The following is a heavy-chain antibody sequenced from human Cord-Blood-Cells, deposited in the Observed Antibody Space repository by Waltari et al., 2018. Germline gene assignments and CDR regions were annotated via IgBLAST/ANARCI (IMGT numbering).Heavy chain of an antibody. Sequence: HLQLQYSGPGLVMPLETLSLTCTVSGVPISSSSYSWGWIRHPPEKGLEWIGSIDYSGSTYYNPSLTSRVTISVDTSKNQFSLRLSSVTATDTAVYYCASYGSELRYFDWGQGTLVTVSS. CDR3: ASYGSELRYFD. J-gene: IGHJ4*02. CDR1: GVPISSSSYS. V-gene: IGHV4-39*01. CDR2: IDYSGST. D-gene: IGHD3-9*01.